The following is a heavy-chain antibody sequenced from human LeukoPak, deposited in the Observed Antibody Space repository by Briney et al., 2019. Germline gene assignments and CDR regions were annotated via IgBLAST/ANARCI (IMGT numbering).Heavy chain of an antibody. CDR1: GGSISNFH. D-gene: IGHD3-22*01. CDR3: ARLLCYYDSSGYPDY. Sequence: SETLSLTCSFSGGSISNFHWSWIRQPPGKRLEWIGSTPYSGNSGSTDYNPSLRSRVTISVDTSKNQFSLKLSSVTAADTAVYYCARLLCYYDSSGYPDYWGQGTLVTVSS. V-gene: IGHV4-59*08. CDR2: TPYSGNSGST. J-gene: IGHJ4*02.